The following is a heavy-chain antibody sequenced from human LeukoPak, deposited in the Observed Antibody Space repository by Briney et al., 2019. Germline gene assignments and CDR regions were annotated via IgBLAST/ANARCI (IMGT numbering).Heavy chain of an antibody. CDR2: ISDDETYK. CDR1: GFTFNSYS. V-gene: IGHV3-30-3*01. D-gene: IGHD1-26*01. CDR3: ARERQLGATPFDY. Sequence: GGSLRLSCAASGFTFNSYSMHWVRQAPGKGLEWVTAISDDETYKFYADSVKGRFTISRDNSKNTLYLQMNSLRDEDTAVYYCARERQLGATPFDYWGQGSQVTVSS. J-gene: IGHJ4*02.